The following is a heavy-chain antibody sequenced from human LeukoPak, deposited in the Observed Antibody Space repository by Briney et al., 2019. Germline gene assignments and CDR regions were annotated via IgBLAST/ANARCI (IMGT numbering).Heavy chain of an antibody. CDR3: ARGHTYYDFLTGYHSFAYFQH. Sequence: KPSETLSLTCVVYGGSFSGHYWSWIRQPPGKGLEWIGEMNHSGSTNYNPSLKSRVTISVDTSKNQFSLKLSSVTAADTAVYYCARGHTYYDFLTGYHSFAYFQHWGQGTLVTVSS. V-gene: IGHV4-34*01. J-gene: IGHJ1*01. CDR2: MNHSGST. CDR1: GGSFSGHY. D-gene: IGHD3-9*01.